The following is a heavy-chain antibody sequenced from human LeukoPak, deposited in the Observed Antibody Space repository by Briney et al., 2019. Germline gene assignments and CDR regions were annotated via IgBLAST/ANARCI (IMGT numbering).Heavy chain of an antibody. J-gene: IGHJ3*02. CDR3: ARDYYYGSGRRDAFDI. D-gene: IGHD3-10*01. V-gene: IGHV3-21*01. CDR2: ISSSSSYI. Sequence: PGRSLRLSCAASGFTFSSYSMNWVRQAPGKGLEWVSSISSSSSYIYYADSVKGRFTISRDNAKNSLYLQMNSLRAEDTAVYYCARDYYYGSGRRDAFDIWGQGTMVTVSS. CDR1: GFTFSSYS.